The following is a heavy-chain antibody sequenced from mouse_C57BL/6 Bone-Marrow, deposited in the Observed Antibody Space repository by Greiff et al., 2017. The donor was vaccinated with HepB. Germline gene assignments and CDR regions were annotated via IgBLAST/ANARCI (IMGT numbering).Heavy chain of an antibody. Sequence: EVQRVESGGGLVQPGGSLKLSCAASGFTFSDYYMYWVRQTPEKRLEWVAYISNGGGSTYYPDTVKGRFTISRDNAKNTLYLQMSRLKSEDTAMYYCARHQNYGSSYYFDYWGQGTTLTVSS. CDR3: ARHQNYGSSYYFDY. J-gene: IGHJ2*01. V-gene: IGHV5-12*01. CDR1: GFTFSDYY. D-gene: IGHD1-1*01. CDR2: ISNGGGST.